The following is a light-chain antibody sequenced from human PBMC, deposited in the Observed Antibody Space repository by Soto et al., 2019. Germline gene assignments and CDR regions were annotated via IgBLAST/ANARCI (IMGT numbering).Light chain of an antibody. CDR2: EDS. Sequence: QSALTQPPSASGSPGQSVTISCTGTSSDVGGYYYVSWYQQHPGKAPKLMIYEDSKRPSGVPDRFSGSKSGNTASLTVSGLQAEDEADYYCSSYAGSNNFVVFGGGTKLTVL. V-gene: IGLV2-8*01. CDR1: SSDVGGYYY. J-gene: IGLJ2*01. CDR3: SSYAGSNNFVV.